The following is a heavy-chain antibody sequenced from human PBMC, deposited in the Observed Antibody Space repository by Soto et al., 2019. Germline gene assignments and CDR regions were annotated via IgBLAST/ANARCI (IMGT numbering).Heavy chain of an antibody. D-gene: IGHD3-22*01. CDR3: ARVNSSRMVITENWFDP. CDR1: GGSISSGGYY. CDR2: IYYSGST. V-gene: IGHV4-31*03. J-gene: IGHJ5*02. Sequence: QVQLQESGPGLVKPSQTLSLTCTVSGGSISSGGYYWSWIRQHPGKGLEWIGYIYYSGSTYHNPSLKSRVTISVDTSKNQFSLKLSSVTAADTAVYYCARVNSSRMVITENWFDPWGQGTLVTVSS.